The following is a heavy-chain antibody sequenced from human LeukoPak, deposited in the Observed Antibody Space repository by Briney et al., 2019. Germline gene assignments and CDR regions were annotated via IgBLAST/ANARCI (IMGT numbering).Heavy chain of an antibody. CDR3: ARDCPSSGSSFDI. D-gene: IGHD1-26*01. CDR1: GFTVSSNY. V-gene: IGHV3-53*01. CDR2: IYSDGST. Sequence: PGGSLRLSCAVSGFTVSSNYMSWVRQAPGKGLEWVSVIYSDGSTYYADSVKGRFTVSRDNSKNTVYLQMNSLRVEDTAVYFCARDCPSSGSSFDIWGQGTLVTVS. J-gene: IGHJ3*02.